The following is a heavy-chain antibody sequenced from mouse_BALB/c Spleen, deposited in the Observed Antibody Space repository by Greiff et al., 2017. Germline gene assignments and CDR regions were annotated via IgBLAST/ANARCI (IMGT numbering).Heavy chain of an antibody. CDR1: GFTFSSYA. Sequence: DVKLVESGGGLVKPGGSLKLSCAASGFTFSSYAMSWVRQTPEKRLEWVASISSGGSTYYPDSVKGRFTISRDNARNILYLQMSSLRSEDTAMYYCAREDDYYGMDYWGQGTSVSVCS. J-gene: IGHJ4*01. CDR3: AREDDYYGMDY. CDR2: ISSGGST. V-gene: IGHV5-6-5*01.